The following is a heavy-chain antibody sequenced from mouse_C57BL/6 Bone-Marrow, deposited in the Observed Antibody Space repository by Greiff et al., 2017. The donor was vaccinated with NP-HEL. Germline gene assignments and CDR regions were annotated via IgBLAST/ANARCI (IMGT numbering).Heavy chain of an antibody. J-gene: IGHJ2*01. Sequence: EVKLMESGEGLVKPGGSLKLSCAASGFTFSSYAMSWVRQTPEKRLEWVAYISSGGDYIYYADTVKGRFTISRDNARNTLYLQMSSLKSEDTAMYYCTRFYYGSSGPCDWFDYWGQGTTLTVSS. CDR3: TRFYYGSSGPCDWFDY. D-gene: IGHD1-1*01. V-gene: IGHV5-9-1*02. CDR1: GFTFSSYA. CDR2: ISSGGDYI.